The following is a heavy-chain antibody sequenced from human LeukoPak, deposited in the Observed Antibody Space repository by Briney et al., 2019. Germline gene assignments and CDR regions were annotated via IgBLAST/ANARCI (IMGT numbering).Heavy chain of an antibody. Sequence: ASVKVSYKASGYTFTSYYIHWVRQAPGQGFEWMGIINPSAGNATYAQKFQGRVTMTRNTSISTAYMELSSLRSEDTAVYYCARGKALRYFDWLSYWGQGTLVTVSS. CDR3: ARGKALRYFDWLSY. J-gene: IGHJ4*02. CDR1: GYTFTSYY. V-gene: IGHV1-46*01. CDR2: INPSAGNA. D-gene: IGHD3-9*01.